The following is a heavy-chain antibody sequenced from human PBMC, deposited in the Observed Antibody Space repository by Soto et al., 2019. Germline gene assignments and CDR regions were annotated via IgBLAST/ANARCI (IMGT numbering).Heavy chain of an antibody. V-gene: IGHV3-21*01. CDR1: GFTLSSYS. CDR2: ISSSSSYI. J-gene: IGHJ5*02. Sequence: GGSLRLSCAASGFTLSSYSMNWVRQAPGKGREWVSSISSSSSYIYYADSVKGRFTISRDNAKNSLYLQMNSLRAEDTAVYYCARAGIAVARSHWFDPSGQGTLVTVSS. D-gene: IGHD6-19*01. CDR3: ARAGIAVARSHWFDP.